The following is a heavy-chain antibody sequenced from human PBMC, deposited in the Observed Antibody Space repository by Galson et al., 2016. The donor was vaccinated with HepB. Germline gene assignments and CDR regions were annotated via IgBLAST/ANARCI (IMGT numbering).Heavy chain of an antibody. CDR2: ISSTSSCI. CDR3: ARDDRATVTPYYFDY. J-gene: IGHJ4*02. D-gene: IGHD4-17*01. Sequence: SLRLSCAASGITFSSYSMNWVRQAPGKGLELVSSISSTSSCIYYADSVKGRFTISRDNAKNSLYLQMNSLRAEDTAVYYCARDDRATVTPYYFDYWGQGTLVTVSS. V-gene: IGHV3-21*01. CDR1: GITFSSYS.